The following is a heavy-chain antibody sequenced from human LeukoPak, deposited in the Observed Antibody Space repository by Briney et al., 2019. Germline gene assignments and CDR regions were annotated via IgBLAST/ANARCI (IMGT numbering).Heavy chain of an antibody. V-gene: IGHV3-23*01. D-gene: IGHD3-22*01. J-gene: IGHJ4*02. CDR3: AKGGIVVVLGD. CDR2: ICGNGDCT. Sequence: GGSLRLSCAASGFIFSGYAMSWVRQAPGKGLEWVSGICGNGDCTCYADSVKGRFTISRDNSKNTVYLQMNSLRAEDTAVYYCAKGGIVVVLGDWGQGTLVTVSS. CDR1: GFIFSGYA.